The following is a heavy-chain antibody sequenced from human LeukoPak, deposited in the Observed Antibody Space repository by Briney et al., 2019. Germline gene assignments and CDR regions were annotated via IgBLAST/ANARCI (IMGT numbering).Heavy chain of an antibody. Sequence: ASVKVSCKASGYTFTGYYMHWVRQAPGQGLEWMGWISAYNGNTNYAQKLQGRVTMTTDTSTSTAYMELRSLRSDDTAVYYCAGFTIFGVARVLDYWGQGTLVTVSS. CDR2: ISAYNGNT. CDR1: GYTFTGYY. D-gene: IGHD3-3*01. CDR3: AGFTIFGVARVLDY. V-gene: IGHV1-18*04. J-gene: IGHJ4*02.